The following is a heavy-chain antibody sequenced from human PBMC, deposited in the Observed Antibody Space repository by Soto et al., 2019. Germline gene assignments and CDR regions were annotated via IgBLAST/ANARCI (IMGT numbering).Heavy chain of an antibody. CDR2: ISAYNGNT. V-gene: IGHV1-18*04. CDR3: ARDGNTIFGVVTQYGMDV. J-gene: IGHJ6*02. D-gene: IGHD3-3*01. CDR1: GYTFTSYG. Sequence: GASVKVSCKASGYTFTSYGISWVRQAPGQGLEWMGWISAYNGNTNYAQKLQGRVTMTTDTSTSTAYMELRSLRSDDTAVYCFARDGNTIFGVVTQYGMDVWCQGTTVTVAS.